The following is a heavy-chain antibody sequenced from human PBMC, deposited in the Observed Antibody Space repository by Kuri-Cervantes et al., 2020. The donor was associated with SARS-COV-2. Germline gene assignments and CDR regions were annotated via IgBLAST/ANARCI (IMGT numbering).Heavy chain of an antibody. J-gene: IGHJ3*02. V-gene: IGHV1-24*01. CDR2: FDPEDGET. D-gene: IGHD3-3*01. CDR1: GYTRTELA. CDR3: ATARFAFWSGYSWGGAFDI. Sequence: ASGKVSCKVSGYTRTELAMHWVRQAPGKGLEGVGGFDPEDGETIYAQKFQGRVTMTEDTSTDTAYMELSSLRSEDTAVYYCATARFAFWSGYSWGGAFDIWGQGTMVTVSS.